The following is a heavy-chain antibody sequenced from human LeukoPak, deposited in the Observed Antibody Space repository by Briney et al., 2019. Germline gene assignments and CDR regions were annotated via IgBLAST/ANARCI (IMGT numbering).Heavy chain of an antibody. V-gene: IGHV4-61*02. J-gene: IGHJ5*02. CDR1: GDSISSGSYY. CDR3: ARDRKPDILTGYVNWFDP. CDR2: IYVSGTT. Sequence: PSETLSLTCIVSGDSISSGSYYWTWIRQPAGKGLEWIGRIYVSGTTNYNPSLKSRVTISVDTSKNQFSLKLSSVTAADTAVYYCARDRKPDILTGYVNWFDPWGQGTLVTVSS. D-gene: IGHD3-9*01.